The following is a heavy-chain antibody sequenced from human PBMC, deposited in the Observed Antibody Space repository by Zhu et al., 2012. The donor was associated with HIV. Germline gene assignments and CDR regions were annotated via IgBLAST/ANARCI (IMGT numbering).Heavy chain of an antibody. V-gene: IGHV4-59*01. CDR1: GGFISTYY. J-gene: IGHJ2*01. CDR3: ARDLAVAGMWYLDL. CDR2: VYYSGST. D-gene: IGHD6-19*01. Sequence: QVQLQESGPGLVKPSETLSLICSVSGGFISTYYWSWIRQPPGRGLEWIGYVYYSGSTNYNPSLKSRVTILVDTSKNQFSLKMSSVTAADTAVYYCARDLAVAGMWYLDLWGRGTLVTVSS.